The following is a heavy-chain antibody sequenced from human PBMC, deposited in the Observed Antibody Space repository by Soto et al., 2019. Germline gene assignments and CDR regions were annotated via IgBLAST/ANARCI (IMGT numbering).Heavy chain of an antibody. CDR1: GFTFSSYG. CDR2: ISYDGSNK. V-gene: IGHV3-30*18. Sequence: PGGSLRLSCAASGFTFSSYGMHWVRQAPGKGLEWVAVISYDGSNKYYADSVKGRFTISRDNSKNTLYLQMNSLRAEDTAVDYRAKDSRLPSPPPPGRDVWGQGTTVPVS. CDR3: AKDSRLPSPPPPGRDV. J-gene: IGHJ6*02.